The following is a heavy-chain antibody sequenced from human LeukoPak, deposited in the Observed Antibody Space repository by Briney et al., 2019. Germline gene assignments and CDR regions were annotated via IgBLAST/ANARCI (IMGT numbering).Heavy chain of an antibody. Sequence: GGSLRLSCAASGFTFSSYSMNWVRQAPGKGLEWVSYISSSSSTIYYVDSVKGRFTISRDNAKNSLYLQMNSLRAEDTAVYYCARGEWELLGYYYYMDVWGKGTTVTVSS. D-gene: IGHD1-26*01. V-gene: IGHV3-48*01. CDR3: ARGEWELLGYYYYMDV. CDR1: GFTFSSYS. CDR2: ISSSSSTI. J-gene: IGHJ6*03.